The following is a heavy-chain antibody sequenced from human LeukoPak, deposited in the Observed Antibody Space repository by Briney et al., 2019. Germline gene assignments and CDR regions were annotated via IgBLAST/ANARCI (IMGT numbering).Heavy chain of an antibody. J-gene: IGHJ4*02. CDR3: ARDQDDFWSGAFDY. D-gene: IGHD3-3*01. CDR2: IFYTGST. V-gene: IGHV4-30-4*08. CDR1: GGSISSGDYY. Sequence: SQTLSLTCTVSGGSISSGDYYWSWIRQPPGKGLEWIGYIFYTGSTYYNPSLKSRATISVDTSKNLFSLKLSSVTAADTAVYYCARDQDDFWSGAFDYWGQGTLVTVSS.